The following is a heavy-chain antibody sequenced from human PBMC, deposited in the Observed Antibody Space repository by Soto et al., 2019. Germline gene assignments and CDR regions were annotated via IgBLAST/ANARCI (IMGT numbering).Heavy chain of an antibody. Sequence: QVQLVESGGGLIKPGGSLRLSCAASGFTFSDYYMSLIRQAPGKGLEWVSYISNIGTTIYYADSVKGRFTISRDNAKNSLYLQMNSLRAEDTAMYYCARDRSRDFDYWGQGTLVTVSS. V-gene: IGHV3-11*01. CDR1: GFTFSDYY. D-gene: IGHD2-2*01. CDR3: ARDRSRDFDY. CDR2: ISNIGTTI. J-gene: IGHJ4*02.